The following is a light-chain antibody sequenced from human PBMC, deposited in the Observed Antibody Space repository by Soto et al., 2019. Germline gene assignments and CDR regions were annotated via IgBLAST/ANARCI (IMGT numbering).Light chain of an antibody. V-gene: IGLV2-23*02. J-gene: IGLJ2*01. CDR3: CSFAGRSLV. CDR2: EVT. CDR1: SSEVGSHNL. Sequence: QSALTQPASVSGSPGQSITISCTGTSSEVGSHNLVSWYQHHPGKAPKLMIFEVTKRPSGVSNRFSASLSGNTASLTISGVQAEDEADYYCCSFAGRSLVFGGGTKVTVL.